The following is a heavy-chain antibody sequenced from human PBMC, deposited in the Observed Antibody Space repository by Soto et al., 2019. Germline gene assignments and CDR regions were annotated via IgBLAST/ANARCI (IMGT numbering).Heavy chain of an antibody. V-gene: IGHV3-7*03. CDR3: AGWGGHDYNY. CDR1: GFPFSTYW. CDR2: INPDGNVG. J-gene: IGHJ4*02. D-gene: IGHD4-4*01. Sequence: EVQLLGSGGGLVQPGGSLRLSCVGSGFPFSTYWMNWVRQAPGKGLEWVANINPDGNVGTYVDSVRGRFTTSRDNAKNSLYLQMHSLSADDTAVYFCAGWGGHDYNYWGQGIMVTVSS.